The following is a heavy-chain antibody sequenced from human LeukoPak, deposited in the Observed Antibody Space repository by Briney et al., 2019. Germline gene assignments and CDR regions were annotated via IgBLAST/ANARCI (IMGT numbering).Heavy chain of an antibody. V-gene: IGHV1-2*02. CDR3: ARLLEWSQARDY. Sequence: ASVKVSCKASGYTFTGYYMHWVRQAPGQGLEWMGSINTNSGDINYAQKFKGRVTMTRDTSISTAYMELNRLRADDTAVYYCARLLEWSQARDYWGQGTLVTVSS. J-gene: IGHJ4*02. CDR1: GYTFTGYY. D-gene: IGHD3-3*01. CDR2: INTNSGDI.